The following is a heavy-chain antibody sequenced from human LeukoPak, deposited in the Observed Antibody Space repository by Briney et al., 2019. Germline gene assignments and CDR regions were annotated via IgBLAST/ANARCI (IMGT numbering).Heavy chain of an antibody. CDR1: GVSLSCGRYY. J-gene: IGHJ4*02. V-gene: IGHV4-31*03. CDR2: IYYSGST. Sequence: SQTLSLICSVSGVSLSCGRYYWSWIRQHPGKGLEWIGNIYYSGSTYYNPSLKSRVTISVDTSEHQFSLTLTSVTASDTAVYYCASRCPSFCAGTSCYSSVYWGRGTLVTVSS. D-gene: IGHD2-2*01. CDR3: ASRCPSFCAGTSCYSSVY.